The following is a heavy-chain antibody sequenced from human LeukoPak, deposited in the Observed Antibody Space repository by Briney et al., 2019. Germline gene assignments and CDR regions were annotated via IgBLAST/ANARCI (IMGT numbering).Heavy chain of an antibody. J-gene: IGHJ5*02. CDR1: GGSISSYY. CDR2: IYYNGST. Sequence: PSETLSLTCTVSGGSISSYYWSWIRQTPGKGLECIGYIYYNGSTNYNPSLKSRVTISVDTSKNQFYLKLSSVTAADTAVYYCARGDYDILTGYYGTNWFDPWGQGTLVTVSS. D-gene: IGHD3-9*01. V-gene: IGHV4-59*01. CDR3: ARGDYDILTGYYGTNWFDP.